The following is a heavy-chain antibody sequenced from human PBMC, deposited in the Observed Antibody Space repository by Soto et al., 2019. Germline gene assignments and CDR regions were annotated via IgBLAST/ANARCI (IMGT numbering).Heavy chain of an antibody. D-gene: IGHD2-15*01. V-gene: IGHV4-31*03. Sequence: QVQLQESGPGLVRPSQTLSLICTVSGGSINSGDSYWNWIRQHPEKGLEWIGYINYRGSTFYNPSLKSRTIISVDTSKHQFSLKLSSVTAADTAVYYCARDAPGVAPYWGQGTLVTVSS. CDR3: ARDAPGVAPY. CDR1: GGSINSGDSY. J-gene: IGHJ4*02. CDR2: INYRGST.